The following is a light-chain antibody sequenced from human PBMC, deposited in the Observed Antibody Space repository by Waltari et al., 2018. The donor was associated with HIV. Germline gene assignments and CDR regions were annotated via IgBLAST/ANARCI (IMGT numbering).Light chain of an antibody. J-gene: IGKJ3*01. CDR1: QDISNS. V-gene: IGKV1-33*01. Sequence: DIQLTQSPSFLPASVGDRVTITCQASQDISNSLNWYQQTPGKAPKLLIYDASNLDTGVPSRFSGSGYGTDFIFSISSLQPEDIATYYCQQYDNVLFTFGPGTKVDIK. CDR2: DAS. CDR3: QQYDNVLFT.